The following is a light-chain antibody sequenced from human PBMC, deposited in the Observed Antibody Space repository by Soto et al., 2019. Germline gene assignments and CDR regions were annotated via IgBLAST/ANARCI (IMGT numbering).Light chain of an antibody. Sequence: SALTQPRSVSGSAGQSVTISCTGTSSDVGGYNYVSWYQQHPGKAPKLMIYDVSKRPSGVPDRFSGSKSGNTASLTISGLQAEDEADYYCCSYAGSPYVFGTGTKVTVL. CDR3: CSYAGSPYV. V-gene: IGLV2-11*01. J-gene: IGLJ1*01. CDR1: SSDVGGYNY. CDR2: DVS.